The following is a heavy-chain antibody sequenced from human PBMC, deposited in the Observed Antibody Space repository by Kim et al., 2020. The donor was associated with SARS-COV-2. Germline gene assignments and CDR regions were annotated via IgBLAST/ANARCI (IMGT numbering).Heavy chain of an antibody. CDR3: ARSRSSID. J-gene: IGHJ1*01. CDR2: ISPGSGNT. V-gene: IGHV1-3*01. Sequence: ASVKVSCKASGYTFTNYIIQWMRQAPGQRLEWMGWISPGSGNTNYSQKFQGRVTITRDTSASTAYMELNSLRSEDTAVYYCARSRSSIDWGQGTLVTVSS. D-gene: IGHD6-13*01. CDR1: GYTFTNYI.